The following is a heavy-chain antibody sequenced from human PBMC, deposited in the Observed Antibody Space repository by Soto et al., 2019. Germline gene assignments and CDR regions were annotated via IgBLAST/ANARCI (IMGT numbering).Heavy chain of an antibody. CDR3: AKDQASGQGSXDS. CDR1: GFTFNIYG. J-gene: IGHJ4*02. V-gene: IGHV3-30*18. Sequence: VKLVESGGGVVQPGGSLRLSCAASGFTFNIYGMHWVRQAPDKGLEWVALISYDGSNQYYADSVKGRFTISRDNSKNTLFLQMNSLRADDTXVYYCAKDQASGQGSXDSWGQGTLVTVSS. CDR2: ISYDGSNQ.